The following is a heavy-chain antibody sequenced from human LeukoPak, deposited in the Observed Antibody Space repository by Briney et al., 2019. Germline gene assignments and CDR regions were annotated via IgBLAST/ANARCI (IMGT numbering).Heavy chain of an antibody. J-gene: IGHJ4*02. CDR2: INHSGST. CDR3: GRLRPTMVRGIIAPSYTDTSGPIGR. Sequence: PPTLSLTSSVSGGSFSGLYWTWIRHPPEKVLEWVGEINHSGSTTYHPSFKSRVNISSDPSKNQVSLKLASVSAADTAMYYCGRLRPTMVRGIIAPSYTDTSGPIGRWGPGTLVSVSS. CDR1: GGSFSGLY. V-gene: IGHV4-34*01. D-gene: IGHD3-10*01.